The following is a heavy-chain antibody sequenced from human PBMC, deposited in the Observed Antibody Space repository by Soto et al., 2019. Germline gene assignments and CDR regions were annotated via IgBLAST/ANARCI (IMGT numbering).Heavy chain of an antibody. D-gene: IGHD3-10*01. Sequence: GASVKVSCKPSGDNFKKNVFTWVRQAPGQGLEWMGGTIPALGKTHYVEKCQGSVTITVDDATRTVYMELRDLTSEDMAMYYCAIGPFRPSAMDVWCQWTTVTVSS. J-gene: IGHJ6*02. V-gene: IGHV1-69*10. CDR1: GDNFKKNV. CDR2: TIPALGKT. CDR3: AIGPFRPSAMDV.